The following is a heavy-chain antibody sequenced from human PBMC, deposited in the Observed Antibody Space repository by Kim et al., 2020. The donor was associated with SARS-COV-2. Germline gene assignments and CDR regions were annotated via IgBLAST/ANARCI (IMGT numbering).Heavy chain of an antibody. CDR1: GFTFSSYA. Sequence: GGSLRLSCAASGFTFSSYAMSWVRQAPGKGLEWVSAISGSGGRTYYADSVKGRFTISRDNSKNTLYLQMNSLRAEDTAVYYCAKGLAWLELGFGFDYWGQGTLVTVSS. D-gene: IGHD3-3*02. CDR2: ISGSGGRT. J-gene: IGHJ4*02. CDR3: AKGLAWLELGFGFDY. V-gene: IGHV3-23*01.